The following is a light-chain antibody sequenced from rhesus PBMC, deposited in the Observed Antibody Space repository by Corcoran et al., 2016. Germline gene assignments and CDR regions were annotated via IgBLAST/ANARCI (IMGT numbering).Light chain of an antibody. CDR1: QSLLSSNGYNY. J-gene: IGKJ3*01. V-gene: IGKV2-60*01. Sequence: DIVMTQTPLSLPVTLGEPASISCRSSQSLLSSNGYNYLNWYPQKPGQSPQLLISYGSNRDSGVPERLSGSGSGTDFTLKISRVEAEDVGVYYCMQALPTPTFGPGTKLDIK. CDR3: MQALPTPT. CDR2: YGS.